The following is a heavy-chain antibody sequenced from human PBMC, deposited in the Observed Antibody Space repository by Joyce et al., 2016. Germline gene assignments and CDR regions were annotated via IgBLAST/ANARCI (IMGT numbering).Heavy chain of an antibody. CDR1: GGSISIHY. CDR2: IYYSGST. V-gene: IGHV4-59*11. J-gene: IGHJ6*02. Sequence: QVQLQESGPGLVKPSATLSLTCTVSGGSISIHYWSWIRQPPGKRLEWMGYIYYSGSTNYNPALKSRVTSSVDTSKNQFSLKLRSVSAADTAVYYCARGLGTPYGMDVWGQGTTVTVSS. D-gene: IGHD7-27*01. CDR3: ARGLGTPYGMDV.